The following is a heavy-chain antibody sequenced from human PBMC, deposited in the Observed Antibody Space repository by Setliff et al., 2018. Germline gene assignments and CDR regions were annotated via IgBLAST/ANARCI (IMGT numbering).Heavy chain of an antibody. D-gene: IGHD3-10*01. Sequence: SETLSLTCTVFGGSMSSSGYYWAWICQSSGKGLEWIGSIYYSGSTYYNPSLKRRATISLDTSKNQFSLKLNSVTAADTAVYYCARDPVKQLVNWFDPWGQGTLVTVSS. J-gene: IGHJ5*02. CDR3: ARDPVKQLVNWFDP. V-gene: IGHV4-39*07. CDR2: IYYSGST. CDR1: GGSMSSSGYY.